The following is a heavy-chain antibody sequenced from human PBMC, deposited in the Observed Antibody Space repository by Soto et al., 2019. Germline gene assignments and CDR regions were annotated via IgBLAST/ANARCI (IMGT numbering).Heavy chain of an antibody. CDR2: TYYRSKWYN. D-gene: IGHD2-8*01. V-gene: IGHV6-1*01. J-gene: IGHJ3*02. Sequence: QVQLQQSGPGLVKPSQTLSLTCAISGDRVSSNSATWNWIRQSPSRGLEWLGRTYYRSKWYNDYAVSVKSRLTITPDTSKNQFSVQLNSVTPEDTAVYYCARARGVRHDAFDIWGQGTMVTVSS. CDR1: GDRVSSNSAT. CDR3: ARARGVRHDAFDI.